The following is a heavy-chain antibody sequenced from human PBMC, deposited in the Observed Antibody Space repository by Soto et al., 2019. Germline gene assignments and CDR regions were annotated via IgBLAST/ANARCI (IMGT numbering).Heavy chain of an antibody. V-gene: IGHV3-23*01. D-gene: IGHD3-16*01. Sequence: EVQLLDSGGGLVQPGGSLRLSCAASGFTFSNYAMTWVRQGPGKGLEWVSGISGSGGRSYYADSVKGRFTISRDNYKSTLYLQMNSLRAEDTAVYYCATAYFVWSSEQPYYFDYWGQGTLVTVSS. CDR1: GFTFSNYA. J-gene: IGHJ4*02. CDR2: ISGSGGRS. CDR3: ATAYFVWSSEQPYYFDY.